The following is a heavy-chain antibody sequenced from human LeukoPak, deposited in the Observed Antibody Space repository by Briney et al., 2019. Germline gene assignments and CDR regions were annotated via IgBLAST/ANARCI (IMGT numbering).Heavy chain of an antibody. CDR1: GGTFSSYA. D-gene: IGHD6-19*01. CDR2: IIPILGIA. J-gene: IGHJ4*02. V-gene: IGHV1-69*04. Sequence: SVKVSCKASGGTFSSYAISWVRQAPGQGLEWMGRIIPILGIANYAQKFQGRVTITADKSTSTAYMELSSLRSEDTAVYYCARDWGWRGEWLVRLPYFDYWGQGTLVTVSS. CDR3: ARDWGWRGEWLVRLPYFDY.